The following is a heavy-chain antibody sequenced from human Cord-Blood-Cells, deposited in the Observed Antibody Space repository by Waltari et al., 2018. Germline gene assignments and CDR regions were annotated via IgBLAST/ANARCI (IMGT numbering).Heavy chain of an antibody. V-gene: IGHV1-69*06. CDR3: AREEEYYYDSSGYYFDY. J-gene: IGHJ4*02. CDR1: RGKFSSYA. CDR2: IIPIFSTA. D-gene: IGHD3-22*01. Sequence: QVQLVQAGAEVKKPGSSGKVSCKASRGKFSSYAISWVRQAHAQGLEWRGGIIPIFSTANYAQKFQGRVTITADKSTSTAYMELSSLRSEDTAVYYCAREEEYYYDSSGYYFDYWGQGTLVTVSS.